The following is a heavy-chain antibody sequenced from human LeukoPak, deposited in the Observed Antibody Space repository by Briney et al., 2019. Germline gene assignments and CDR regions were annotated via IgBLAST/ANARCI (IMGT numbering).Heavy chain of an antibody. V-gene: IGHV3-23*01. CDR2: ISGSGGST. Sequence: GGSLRLSCAASGFTFDDYGMSWVRQAPGKGLEWVSAISGSGGSTYYADSVKGRFTISRDNSKNTLYLQMNSLRAEDTAVYYCAKGPQYYDFSLDVWGKGTTVTVSS. CDR1: GFTFDDYG. J-gene: IGHJ6*04. CDR3: AKGPQYYDFSLDV. D-gene: IGHD3-3*01.